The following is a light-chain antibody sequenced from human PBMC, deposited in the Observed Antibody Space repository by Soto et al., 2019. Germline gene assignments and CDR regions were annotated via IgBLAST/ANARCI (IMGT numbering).Light chain of an antibody. CDR3: QQRIDWPRT. J-gene: IGKJ1*01. CDR1: QSVGSY. V-gene: IGKV3-11*01. Sequence: EIVLTQSPATLSLSPGERATLSCRASQSVGSYLAWYQQKPGQAPRLLIYDTSNRATGIPARFSGSGSGTDFTLTISSLEPEDVAVYYCQQRIDWPRTFGQGTKVEIK. CDR2: DTS.